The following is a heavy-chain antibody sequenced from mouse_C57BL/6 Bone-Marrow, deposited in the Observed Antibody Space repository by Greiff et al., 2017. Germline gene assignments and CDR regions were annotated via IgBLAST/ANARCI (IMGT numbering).Heavy chain of an antibody. Sequence: EVQLQQSGPVLVKPGASVKMSCKASGYTFTDYYMNWVKQSPGTSLEWIGVINPYNGGTSYNQKFKGKATLTVDKSSSTAYMELNSLTSEDSAVYSCARKPRPNGLSRRAVEVGYWGQGTTLTVS. D-gene: IGHD1-1*02. CDR3: ARKPRPNGLSRRAVEVGY. CDR2: INPYNGGT. V-gene: IGHV1-19*01. J-gene: IGHJ2*01. CDR1: GYTFTDYY.